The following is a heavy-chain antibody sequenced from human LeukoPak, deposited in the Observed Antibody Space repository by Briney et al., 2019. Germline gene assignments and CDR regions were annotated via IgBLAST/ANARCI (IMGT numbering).Heavy chain of an antibody. CDR2: VYYSGST. V-gene: IGHV4-59*08. CDR3: ARLKARDAFDI. Sequence: PSETLSLTCTVSGGSIGSYSWNWIRQSPGTGLEWIGYVYYSGSTMYNPSLRSRVTISVDTSKNQFSLELSSVTAADTAVYYCARLKARDAFDIWGQGTMVTVSS. CDR1: GGSIGSYS. J-gene: IGHJ3*02.